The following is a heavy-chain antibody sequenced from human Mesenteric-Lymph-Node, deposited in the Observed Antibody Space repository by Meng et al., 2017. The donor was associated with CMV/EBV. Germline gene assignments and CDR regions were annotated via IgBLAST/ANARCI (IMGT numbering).Heavy chain of an antibody. D-gene: IGHD3-9*01. Sequence: SETLSLTCTVSGGSISSYYWSWIRQPPGKGLEWIGYIYYSGSTNYNPSLKSRVTISVDTSKNQFSLKLSSVTAADTAVYYCARGEEAYYDILTWGQGTLVTVSS. V-gene: IGHV4-59*01. J-gene: IGHJ4*02. CDR1: GGSISSYY. CDR2: IYYSGST. CDR3: ARGEEAYYDILT.